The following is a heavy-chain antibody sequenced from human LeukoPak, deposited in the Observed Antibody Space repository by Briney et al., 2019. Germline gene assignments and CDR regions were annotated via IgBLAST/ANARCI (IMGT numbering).Heavy chain of an antibody. Sequence: GASVKVSCKASGYTFTGYYMHWVRQAPGQGLEWMGWINPNSGGTNYAQKFQGRVTMTRDTSISTAYMELSRLRSEDTAVYYCARAPVGATWWEVGNRLFDYWAQGTLVTVSS. CDR1: GYTFTGYY. CDR2: INPNSGGT. CDR3: ARAPVGATWWEVGNRLFDY. V-gene: IGHV1-2*02. D-gene: IGHD1-26*01. J-gene: IGHJ4*02.